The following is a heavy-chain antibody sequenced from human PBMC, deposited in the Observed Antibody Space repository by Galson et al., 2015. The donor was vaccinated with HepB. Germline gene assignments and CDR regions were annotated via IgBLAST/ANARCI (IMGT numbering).Heavy chain of an antibody. CDR3: TKDSGGSTPFSFDV. V-gene: IGHV3-9*01. D-gene: IGHD3-10*01. Sequence: SLRLSCAASGFTFNNYAMHWVRQAPGKGLEWVSGLSWNSGTILYADSVKGRFTISRDNAKNSLYLRMNSLRPDDTAFYYCTKDSGGSTPFSFDVWGQGTMVTVSS. CDR1: GFTFNNYA. J-gene: IGHJ3*01. CDR2: LSWNSGTI.